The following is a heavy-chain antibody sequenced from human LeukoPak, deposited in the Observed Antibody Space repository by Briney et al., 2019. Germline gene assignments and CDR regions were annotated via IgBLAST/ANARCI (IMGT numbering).Heavy chain of an antibody. V-gene: IGHV1-3*01. CDR2: INAGNGNT. CDR3: ARGRSGTAGVTFDY. CDR1: GYTFTSYA. D-gene: IGHD1/OR15-1a*01. J-gene: IGHJ4*02. Sequence: ASVKVSCKASGYTFTSYAMHWVRQAPGQRLEWMGWINAGNGNTKYSQKFQGRVTITRDTSASTAYMELSSLRSEDTAVYYCARGRSGTAGVTFDYWGQGTLVTVSS.